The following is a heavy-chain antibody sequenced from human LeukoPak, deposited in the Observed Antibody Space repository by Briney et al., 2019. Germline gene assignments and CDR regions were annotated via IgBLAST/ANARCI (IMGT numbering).Heavy chain of an antibody. Sequence: PSETLSLTCTVSVGSISSYYGSWIRQPAGKGLEGVGRIYTSGSITYNPSLKRRVSMSVDTSKNQFSLKLSSVTAADTAVYYCAREGKANGTYLGLSEAPFDSWGQGSLVTVSS. J-gene: IGHJ4*02. D-gene: IGHD2-2*01. CDR2: IYTSGSI. CDR1: VGSISSYY. CDR3: AREGKANGTYLGLSEAPFDS. V-gene: IGHV4-4*07.